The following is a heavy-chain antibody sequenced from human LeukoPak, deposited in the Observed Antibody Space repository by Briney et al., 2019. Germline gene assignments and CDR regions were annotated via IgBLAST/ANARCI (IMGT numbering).Heavy chain of an antibody. CDR2: IRYDGSNK. CDR1: GFTFSSYG. D-gene: IGHD1-26*01. J-gene: IGHJ6*03. Sequence: GGSLRLSCAASGFTFSSYGMHWVRHAPGKGLEWVAFIRYDGSNKYYADSVKGRFTISRDNSKTTLYLQMNSLRAEDTAVYYCAKLPRRGAALSLYYYYYMDVWGKGTTVTVSS. V-gene: IGHV3-30*02. CDR3: AKLPRRGAALSLYYYYYMDV.